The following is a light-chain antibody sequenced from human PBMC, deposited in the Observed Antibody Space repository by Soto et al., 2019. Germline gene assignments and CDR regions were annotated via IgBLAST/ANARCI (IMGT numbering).Light chain of an antibody. J-gene: IGKJ1*01. CDR2: RAS. CDR3: QQYNNWWT. CDR1: QSVSSDY. V-gene: IGKV3-20*01. Sequence: EIVLTQSPGTLSLSPGERATLSCRASQSVSSDYLAWYQQKPGQAPRLLISRASRRATGIPDRFSGSGSGTDFTLTITRLEAEDFAVYYCQQYNNWWTFGQGTKVEIK.